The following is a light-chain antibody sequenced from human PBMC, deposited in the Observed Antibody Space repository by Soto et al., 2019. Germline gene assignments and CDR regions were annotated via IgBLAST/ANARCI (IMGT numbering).Light chain of an antibody. Sequence: ESVLTQSPGTLSLSPGEGATLCCRSSQSVSNNYLAWYQQKPGQAPRLVISGASSRATAIPDRFSGSGSGTDFTLTISRLEPEDFAVYYCQQYVSSPLTFGGGTKVDIK. CDR2: GAS. V-gene: IGKV3-20*01. CDR1: QSVSNNY. J-gene: IGKJ4*01. CDR3: QQYVSSPLT.